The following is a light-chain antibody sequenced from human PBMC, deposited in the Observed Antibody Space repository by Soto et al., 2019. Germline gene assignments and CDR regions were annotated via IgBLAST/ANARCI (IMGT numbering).Light chain of an antibody. CDR2: EVS. V-gene: IGLV2-8*01. CDR1: SSDIGAYIY. CDR3: SSYAGSNNFV. J-gene: IGLJ1*01. Sequence: QSVLTQPPSASGSPGQSVTISRTGTSSDIGAYIYVSWYQQHPGKAPKLMISEVSRRPSGVPERFSGSKSGNTASLTVSGLQADDEANYYCSSYAGSNNFVLGNGTKVT.